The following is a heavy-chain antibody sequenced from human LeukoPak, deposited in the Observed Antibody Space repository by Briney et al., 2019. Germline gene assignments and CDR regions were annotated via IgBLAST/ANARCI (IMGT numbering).Heavy chain of an antibody. Sequence: GGSLRLSCAASGFTFSSYSMNWVRQAPGKGLEWVSYISSSSSTIYYADSVKGRFNISRDNAENSLYLQMNNLRADDTAVYYCARDRSGSYPYYFDYWGQGTLVTVSS. V-gene: IGHV3-48*04. CDR3: ARDRSGSYPYYFDY. D-gene: IGHD1-26*01. CDR2: ISSSSSTI. J-gene: IGHJ4*02. CDR1: GFTFSSYS.